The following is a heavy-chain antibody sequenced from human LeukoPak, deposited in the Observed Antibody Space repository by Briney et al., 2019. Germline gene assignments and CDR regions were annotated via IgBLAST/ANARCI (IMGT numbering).Heavy chain of an antibody. V-gene: IGHV1-2*02. CDR1: GYTFTMYY. J-gene: IGHJ4*02. Sequence: ASVKVSCKASGYTFTMYYIHWVRQAPGQGLEWMGWINPNSGGTNYAQKFQGRVTMTRDTSISTAYMELSRLRSDDTAVYYCARSPRNVVTPDYWGQGTLVTVSS. CDR3: ARSPRNVVTPDY. D-gene: IGHD4-23*01. CDR2: INPNSGGT.